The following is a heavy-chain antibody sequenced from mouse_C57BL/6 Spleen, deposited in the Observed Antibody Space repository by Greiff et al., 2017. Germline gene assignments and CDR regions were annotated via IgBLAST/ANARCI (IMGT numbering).Heavy chain of an antibody. CDR3: ARWGFTTVALDY. V-gene: IGHV1-53*01. Sequence: QVQLQQPGTELVKPGASVKLSCKASGYTFTSYWMHWVKQRPGHGLEWIGNINPSNGGTNYNEQFKSQAPLTVDKPSRTAYTQLSSLTSEDSTVYYCARWGFTTVALDYWGQGTTLTGSS. D-gene: IGHD1-1*01. CDR1: GYTFTSYW. CDR2: INPSNGGT. J-gene: IGHJ2*01.